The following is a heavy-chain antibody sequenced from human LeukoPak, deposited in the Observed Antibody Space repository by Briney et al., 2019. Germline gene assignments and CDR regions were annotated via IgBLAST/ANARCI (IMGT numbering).Heavy chain of an antibody. CDR2: FDPEDGET. CDR1: GYTLTELS. D-gene: IGHD3-10*01. Sequence: ASVKVSCKVSGYTLTELSMHWVRQAPGKGLEWMGGFDPEDGETIYAQKFQGRVTMPEDTSTDTAYMELSSLRSEDTAVYYCATGRAYYDGAGSYMDYWGQGTLVTVSS. V-gene: IGHV1-24*01. J-gene: IGHJ4*02. CDR3: ATGRAYYDGAGSYMDY.